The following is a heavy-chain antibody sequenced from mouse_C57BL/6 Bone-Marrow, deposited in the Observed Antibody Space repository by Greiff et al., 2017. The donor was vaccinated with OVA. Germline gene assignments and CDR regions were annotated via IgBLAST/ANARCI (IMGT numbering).Heavy chain of an antibody. CDR1: GISITTGNYR. D-gene: IGHD2-2*01. V-gene: IGHV3-5*01. CDR2: IYYSGTI. J-gene: IGHJ4*01. Sequence: VQLKQSGPGLVKPSQTVFLTCTVTGISITTGNYRWSWIRQFPGNKLEWIGYIYYSGTITYNPSLTSRTTITRDTPKNQFFLEMNSLTAEDTATYYCARENGFYYAMDYWGQGTSVTVSS. CDR3: ARENGFYYAMDY.